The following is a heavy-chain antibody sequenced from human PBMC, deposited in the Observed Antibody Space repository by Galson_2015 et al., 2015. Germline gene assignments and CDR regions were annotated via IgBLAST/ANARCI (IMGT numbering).Heavy chain of an antibody. J-gene: IGHJ4*02. D-gene: IGHD6-13*01. V-gene: IGHV3-30*01. Sequence: SLRLSCAASGSTFSRYALHWVRQAPGKGLEWVAVISVDGSDKYHADSVKGRFTISRDNSKNTLYLQMNSLRAEDTAVYYCARDVAAAADYYFDYWGQGTLVTVSS. CDR2: ISVDGSDK. CDR3: ARDVAAAADYYFDY. CDR1: GSTFSRYA.